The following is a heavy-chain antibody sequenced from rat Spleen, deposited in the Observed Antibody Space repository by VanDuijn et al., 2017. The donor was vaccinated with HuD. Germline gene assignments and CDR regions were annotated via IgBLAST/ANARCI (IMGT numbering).Heavy chain of an antibody. J-gene: IGHJ3*01. CDR2: ITSGGRT. V-gene: IGHV2S12*01. Sequence: QVQLKESGPGLVQSSQTLSLTCTVSGFSLTSSGVSWVRQPPGKGLEWIAAITSGGRTFYNSVLKSRLSISRDTSKSQAFLKMSSLQNEEKAIYFCTRDHYYDDYYHHNWFAYWGQGTLVTVSS. CDR1: GFSLTSSG. CDR3: TRDHYYDDYYHHNWFAY. D-gene: IGHD1-12*03.